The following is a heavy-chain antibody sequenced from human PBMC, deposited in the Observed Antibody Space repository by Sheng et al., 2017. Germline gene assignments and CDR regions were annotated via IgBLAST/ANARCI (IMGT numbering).Heavy chain of an antibody. D-gene: IGHD3-9*01. CDR2: INHSGST. Sequence: QVQLQQWGAGLLKPSETLSLTCAVYGGSFSGYYWSWIRQPPGKGLEWIGEINHSGSTNYNPSLKSRITISVDTSKNQFSLKLSSVTAADTAVYYCERAVVDILTGFRGLPPMFDPWGQGTLVTVSS. CDR3: ERAVVDILTGFRGLPPMFDP. V-gene: IGHV4-34*01. J-gene: IGHJ5*02. CDR1: GGSFSGYY.